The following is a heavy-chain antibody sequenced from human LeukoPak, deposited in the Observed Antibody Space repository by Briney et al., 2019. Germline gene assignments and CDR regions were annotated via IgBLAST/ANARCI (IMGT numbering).Heavy chain of an antibody. CDR3: ARAPGLTGLPDLDYFDY. V-gene: IGHV1-3*01. D-gene: IGHD3-16*01. CDR1: GHTFTSYA. CDR2: INAGNGNT. J-gene: IGHJ4*02. Sequence: GASVKVSCKASGHTFTSYAIHWVRQAPGQRLEWMGWINAGNGNTKCSQKFQGRVTITRDTSASAAYMEVSSLRSEDTAVYYCARAPGLTGLPDLDYFDYWGQGTLVTVSS.